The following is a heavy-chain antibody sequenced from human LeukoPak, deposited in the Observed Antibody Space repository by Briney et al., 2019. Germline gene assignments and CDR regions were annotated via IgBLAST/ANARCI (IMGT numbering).Heavy chain of an antibody. J-gene: IGHJ4*02. CDR3: AGYCSGGSCYPS. CDR1: GFTFSSYSMN. Sequence: PGGSLRLSCAASGFTFSSYSMNWVRQPPGKGLEWIGSIYYSGSTYYNPSLKSRVTISVDTSKNQFSLKLSSVTAADTAVYYCAGYCSGGSCYPSWGQGTLVTVSS. CDR2: IYYSGST. D-gene: IGHD2-15*01. V-gene: IGHV4-59*05.